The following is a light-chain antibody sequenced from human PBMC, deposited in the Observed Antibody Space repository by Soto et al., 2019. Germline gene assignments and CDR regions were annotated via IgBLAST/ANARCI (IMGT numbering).Light chain of an antibody. CDR3: KQNNKWPPVT. CDR2: GAS. J-gene: IGKJ4*01. Sequence: EVVMTQSPATVSVSPGEGVTLSCRASQTISNDLAWYQQKPGQAPRLLIYGASTRATGVPARFSGGGSGTDFPLTISSLQSEDFAFYYCKQNNKWPPVTFGGGTKVNIK. V-gene: IGKV3-15*01. CDR1: QTISND.